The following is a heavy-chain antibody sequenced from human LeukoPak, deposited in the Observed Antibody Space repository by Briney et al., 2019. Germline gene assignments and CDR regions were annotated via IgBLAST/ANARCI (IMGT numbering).Heavy chain of an antibody. CDR1: GGSISSYY. J-gene: IGHJ4*02. V-gene: IGHV4-59*08. Sequence: PSETLSLTCTVSGGSISSYYWSWIRQPPGKGLEWIGYIYYSGSTNYNPSLKSRVTISVDTSKNQFSLKLSSVTAADTAVYYCARHVRDGYNYLEYWGQGTLVTVSS. D-gene: IGHD5-24*01. CDR2: IYYSGST. CDR3: ARHVRDGYNYLEY.